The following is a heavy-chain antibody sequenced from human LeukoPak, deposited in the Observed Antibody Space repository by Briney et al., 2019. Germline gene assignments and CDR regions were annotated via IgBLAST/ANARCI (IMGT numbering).Heavy chain of an antibody. Sequence: GGSLRLSCAASGFTFSSYAMSWVRQAPGKGLEWVSAISGSGGSTYYADSVKGRFTIPRDNSKNTLYLQMNSLRAEDTAVYYCAKQEEQWLVRGAFDYWGQGTLVTVSS. D-gene: IGHD6-19*01. J-gene: IGHJ4*02. CDR1: GFTFSSYA. CDR3: AKQEEQWLVRGAFDY. V-gene: IGHV3-23*01. CDR2: ISGSGGST.